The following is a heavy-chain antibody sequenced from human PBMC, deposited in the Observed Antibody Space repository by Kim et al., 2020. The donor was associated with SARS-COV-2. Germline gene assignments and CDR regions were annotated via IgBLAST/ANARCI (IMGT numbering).Heavy chain of an antibody. CDR3: AKDDSSGYYYLTFDY. V-gene: IGHV3-23*01. CDR2: ISGSGGST. J-gene: IGHJ4*02. Sequence: GGSLRLSCAASGFTFSSYAMSWVRQAPGKGLEWVSAISGSGGSTYYADSVKGRFTISRDNSKNTLYLQMNSLRAEDTAVYYCAKDDSSGYYYLTFDYWGQGTLVTVSS. CDR1: GFTFSSYA. D-gene: IGHD3-22*01.